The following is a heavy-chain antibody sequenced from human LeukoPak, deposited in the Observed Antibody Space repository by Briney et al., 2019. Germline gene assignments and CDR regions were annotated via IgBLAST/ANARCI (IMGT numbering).Heavy chain of an antibody. D-gene: IGHD3-10*01. CDR1: GFTFSRYA. V-gene: IGHV3-30-3*01. Sequence: GGSLRLSCAASGFTFSRYAMHWVRQAPGKGLEWVAVISYDGSNEYYAESVKGRFTISRDSSENTLYLEMNSLRVEDTAVYYCARVGYYGSGPFSYFDYWGQGTLVTVSS. J-gene: IGHJ4*02. CDR3: ARVGYYGSGPFSYFDY. CDR2: ISYDGSNE.